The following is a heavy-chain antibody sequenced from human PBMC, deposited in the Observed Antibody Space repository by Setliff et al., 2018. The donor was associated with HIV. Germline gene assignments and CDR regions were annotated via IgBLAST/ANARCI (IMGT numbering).Heavy chain of an antibody. CDR1: GGSISRGAYY. CDR2: INNSGRI. D-gene: IGHD1-26*01. V-gene: IGHV4-31*03. Sequence: SETLSLTCTVSGGSISRGAYYWSWIRQHPGKGLEWIAYINNSGRIYYNPSLKSRVTISVDTSKNQFSLKLSSVTAADTAVYYCARTTYSGSYFNDSWGQGTLVTVSS. J-gene: IGHJ5*01. CDR3: ARTTYSGSYFNDS.